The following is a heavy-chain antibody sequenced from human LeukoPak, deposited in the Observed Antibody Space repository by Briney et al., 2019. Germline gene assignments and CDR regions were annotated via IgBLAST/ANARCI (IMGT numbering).Heavy chain of an antibody. CDR3: AKDGNYGSGSYYADY. CDR2: ISWDGGST. V-gene: IGHV3-43D*03. CDR1: GFTFDDYA. D-gene: IGHD3-10*01. J-gene: IGHJ4*02. Sequence: GGSLRLSCAASGFTFDDYAMHWVRQAPGKGLEWVSLISWDGGSTYYADSVKGRFTISRDNSKNSLYLQMNSLRAEDTALYYCAKDGNYGSGSYYADYWGQGTLVTVSS.